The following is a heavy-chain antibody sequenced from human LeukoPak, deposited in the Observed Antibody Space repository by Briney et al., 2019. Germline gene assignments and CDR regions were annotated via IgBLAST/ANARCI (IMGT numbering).Heavy chain of an antibody. CDR2: IWYDGSNK. V-gene: IGHV3-30*02. CDR1: GFTFSSYG. CDR3: AAPPDGYSSSYGFFDY. J-gene: IGHJ4*02. D-gene: IGHD6-13*01. Sequence: GGSLRLSCAASGFTFSSYGMHWVRQAPGKGLEGVAVIWYDGSNKYYADSVKGRFTISRDNSKNTLYLQMNSLRAEDTAVYYCAAPPDGYSSSYGFFDYWGQGTLVTVSS.